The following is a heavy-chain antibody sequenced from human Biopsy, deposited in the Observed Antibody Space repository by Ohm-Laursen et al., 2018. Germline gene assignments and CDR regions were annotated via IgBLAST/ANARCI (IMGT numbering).Heavy chain of an antibody. CDR1: GFTLSGYG. J-gene: IGHJ4*02. D-gene: IGHD2-21*01. Sequence: SLRLSCAASGFTLSGYGMHWVRQTPGKGLESVALISYDGYNKWYADSVKGRFTISRDNSKNTLYLQMNSLRVEDTAVYYCAKDGGPYCGGCELDYWGQGTLVTVSS. CDR3: AKDGGPYCGGCELDY. CDR2: ISYDGYNK. V-gene: IGHV3-30*18.